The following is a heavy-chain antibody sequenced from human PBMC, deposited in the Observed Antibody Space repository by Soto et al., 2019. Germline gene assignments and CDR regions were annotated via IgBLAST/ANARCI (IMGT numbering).Heavy chain of an antibody. V-gene: IGHV4-34*12. Sequence: QVQLQQWGAGLLKPSETLSLTCGVYGGSFRGYYWSWIRQPPGKGLEWIGEIIHSGSTNYNPSLKSRVTISVDTSKNQFSLKLSSVTAADTAVYYCARVWGSGTPFDSWGQGTLVTVSS. D-gene: IGHD3-10*01. CDR2: IIHSGST. J-gene: IGHJ4*02. CDR1: GGSFRGYY. CDR3: ARVWGSGTPFDS.